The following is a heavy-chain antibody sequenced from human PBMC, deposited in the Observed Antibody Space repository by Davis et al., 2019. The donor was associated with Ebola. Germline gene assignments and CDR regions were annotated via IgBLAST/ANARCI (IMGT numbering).Heavy chain of an antibody. J-gene: IGHJ4*02. D-gene: IGHD3-22*01. V-gene: IGHV1-18*01. CDR2: ISAYNGNT. CDR3: ARDVDSSGYYYARYVDY. CDR1: GYTFTTYG. Sequence: ASVKVSCKASGYTFTTYGISWVRQAPGQGLEWMGWISAYNGNTNYAQKLQGRVTITTDTSTNTAYMELRSLRSDDTAVYFCARDVDSSGYYYARYVDYWGQGTLVTVSS.